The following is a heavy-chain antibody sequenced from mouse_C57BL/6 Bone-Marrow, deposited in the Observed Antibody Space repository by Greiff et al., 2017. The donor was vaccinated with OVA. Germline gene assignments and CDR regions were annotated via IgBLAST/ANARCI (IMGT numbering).Heavy chain of an antibody. CDR3: AREGRLRPYAMDY. V-gene: IGHV1-20*01. J-gene: IGHJ4*01. Sequence: EVMLVESGPELVKPGDSVKISCKASGYSFTGYFMNWVMQSHGKSLEWIGRINPYNGDTFYNQKFKGKATLTVDKSSSTAHMELRSLTSEDSAVYYCAREGRLRPYAMDYWGQGTSVTVSS. CDR2: INPYNGDT. CDR1: GYSFTGYF. D-gene: IGHD2-4*01.